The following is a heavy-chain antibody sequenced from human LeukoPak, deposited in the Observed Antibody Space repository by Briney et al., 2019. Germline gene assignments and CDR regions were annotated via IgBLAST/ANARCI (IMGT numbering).Heavy chain of an antibody. Sequence: PSETLSLTCSVSGDSISSRDYYWSWIRQPPGKGLEWIGYIYYSGSTSYNPSLKSRVTISADTSKNHFSLKLNSVTTADTAVYYCTRGAGWLIDYWGQGILVTVSS. CDR2: IYYSGST. CDR1: GDSISSRDYY. D-gene: IGHD3-16*01. V-gene: IGHV4-30-4*02. J-gene: IGHJ4*02. CDR3: TRGAGWLIDY.